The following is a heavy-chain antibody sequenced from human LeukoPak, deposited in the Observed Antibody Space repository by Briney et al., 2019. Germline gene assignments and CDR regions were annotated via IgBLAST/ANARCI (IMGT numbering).Heavy chain of an antibody. CDR3: AKANRITMIVPLDY. CDR1: GFTFSSYA. Sequence: QPGGSLRLSCAASGFTFSSYAMTWVRQAPGKGLEWVSSISGSGGSTSYADSVKGRFTISRDNSKNTLYLQMNSLRAEDTAVYSCAKANRITMIVPLDYWGQGTLVTVSS. V-gene: IGHV3-23*01. J-gene: IGHJ4*02. D-gene: IGHD3-22*01. CDR2: ISGSGGST.